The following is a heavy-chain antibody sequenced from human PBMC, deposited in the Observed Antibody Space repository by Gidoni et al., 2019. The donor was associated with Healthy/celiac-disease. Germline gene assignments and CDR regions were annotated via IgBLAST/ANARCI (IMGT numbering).Heavy chain of an antibody. J-gene: IGHJ4*02. CDR3: ARDIVATLDY. V-gene: IGHV1-69*09. Sequence: QLQLVQSGAGVKKPGSSVKVSSKASGGTFSSYAISWVRQAPGQGLEWMGRIIPILGIANYAQKFQGRVTITADKSTSTAYMELSSLRSEDTAVYYCARDIVATLDYWGQGTLVTVSS. CDR2: IIPILGIA. CDR1: GGTFSSYA. D-gene: IGHD5-12*01.